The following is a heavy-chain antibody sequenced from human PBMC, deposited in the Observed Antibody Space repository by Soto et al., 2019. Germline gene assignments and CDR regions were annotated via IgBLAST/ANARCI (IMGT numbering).Heavy chain of an antibody. CDR2: IYYSGTT. V-gene: IGHV4-31*03. Sequence: PSETLSLTCTVSGGSISSGGSYWSWIRQSPGKGLEWIGYIYYSGTTYYNPSLKSRVSISLDTSKNQFSLKLSSVTAADTAVYYCARILLWFGELWFDPWGQGTLVTVSS. D-gene: IGHD3-10*01. CDR3: ARILLWFGELWFDP. J-gene: IGHJ5*02. CDR1: GGSISSGGSY.